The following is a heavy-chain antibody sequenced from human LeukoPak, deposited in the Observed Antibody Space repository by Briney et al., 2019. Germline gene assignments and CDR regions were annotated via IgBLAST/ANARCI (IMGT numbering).Heavy chain of an antibody. CDR2: INHSGST. D-gene: IGHD3-10*01. CDR1: GGSFSGYY. V-gene: IGHV4-34*01. CDR3: ARPYYYGSGSYYAY. Sequence: SETLSLTCAVYGGSFSGYYWSWIRQPPGKGLEWIGEINHSGSTNYNPSLKSRVTISVDTSKNQFSLKLSSVTAADTAVYYCARPYYYGSGSYYAYWGQGTLVTVSS. J-gene: IGHJ4*02.